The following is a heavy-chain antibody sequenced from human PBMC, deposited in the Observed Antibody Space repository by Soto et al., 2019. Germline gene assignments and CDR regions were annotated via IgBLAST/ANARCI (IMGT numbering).Heavy chain of an antibody. J-gene: IGHJ4*02. Sequence: QVQLVQSGAEVKKPGSSVKVSCKASGGTFSSYTISWVRQAPGQGLEWMGRIIPILGIENYAQKFQGRVTITADKSTSTAYMELSSLRSEDTAVYYCAADDPSDYFDYWGQGTLVNASS. V-gene: IGHV1-69*02. CDR3: AADDPSDYFDY. CDR1: GGTFSSYT. CDR2: IIPILGIE.